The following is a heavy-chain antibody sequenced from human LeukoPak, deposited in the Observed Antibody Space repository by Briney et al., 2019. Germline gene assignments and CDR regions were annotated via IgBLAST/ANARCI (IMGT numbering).Heavy chain of an antibody. CDR1: GGSISSSSYY. D-gene: IGHD3-10*01. Sequence: SETPSLTCTVSGGSISSSSYYWGWIRQPPGKGLEWIGSIYYSGSTYYNPSLKSRVTISVDTSKNQFSLKLSSVTAADTAVYYCAREISKLLWFGELFVKYDAFDIWGQGTMVTVSS. CDR3: AREISKLLWFGELFVKYDAFDI. J-gene: IGHJ3*02. CDR2: IYYSGST. V-gene: IGHV4-39*01.